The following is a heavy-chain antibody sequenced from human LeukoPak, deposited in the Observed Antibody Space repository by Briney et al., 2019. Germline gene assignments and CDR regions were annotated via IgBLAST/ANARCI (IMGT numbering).Heavy chain of an antibody. D-gene: IGHD6-19*01. CDR1: GGTFSSYA. J-gene: IGHJ3*02. Sequence: SVKVSCKASGGTFSSYAISWVRQAPGQGLEWMGRIIPIFGTANYAQKFQGRVTITTDESTSTAYMELSSLRSEDTAVYYCAVCIAVALTKNAFDIWGQGTMVTVSS. CDR2: IIPIFGTA. CDR3: AVCIAVALTKNAFDI. V-gene: IGHV1-69*05.